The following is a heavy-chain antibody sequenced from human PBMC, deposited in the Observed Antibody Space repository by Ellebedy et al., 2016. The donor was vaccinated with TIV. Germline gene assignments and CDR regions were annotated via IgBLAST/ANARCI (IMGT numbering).Heavy chain of an antibody. CDR2: ITGDATNT. Sequence: GESLKISCAASGFTFNGCAMAWVRQAPGKGLEWVSTITGDATNTYYADSVKGRFSISRDNSKNTLHLQLHSLRAEDTAMSYCVKDMYCASLWYFDSWGQGTQVTVSS. D-gene: IGHD2-8*02. J-gene: IGHJ4*02. CDR3: VKDMYCASLWYFDS. V-gene: IGHV3-23*01. CDR1: GFTFNGCA.